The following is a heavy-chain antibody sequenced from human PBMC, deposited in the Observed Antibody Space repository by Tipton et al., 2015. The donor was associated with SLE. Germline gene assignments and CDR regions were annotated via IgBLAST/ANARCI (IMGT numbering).Heavy chain of an antibody. J-gene: IGHJ4*02. D-gene: IGHD1-26*01. CDR2: TYYRYKWYN. V-gene: IGHV6-1*01. CDR1: GDSVSSNSVS. CDR3: VTKTGSYSDY. Sequence: PGLVKPSQTLSLTCAISGDSVSSNSVSWNWIRQSPSRGFEWLGRTYYRYKWYNDYAVSVRSRINIYPDTSKNQFSLQLNSVTPEDTAVYYCVTKTGSYSDYWGRGTLLTVSS.